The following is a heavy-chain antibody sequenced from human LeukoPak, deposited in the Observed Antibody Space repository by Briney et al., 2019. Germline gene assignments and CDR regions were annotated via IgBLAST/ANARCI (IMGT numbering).Heavy chain of an antibody. CDR3: ARERGNWDFDY. J-gene: IGHJ4*02. CDR2: ISSSSSYI. D-gene: IGHD7-27*01. V-gene: IGHV3-21*01. Sequence: GGSLRLSCAASGFTFSSYSMNWVRQAPGKGLEWVSSISSSSSYIYYADSVKGRFTISRDNAKNSLYLQMNSLSAEDTAVYYCARERGNWDFDYWGQGTLVTVSS. CDR1: GFTFSSYS.